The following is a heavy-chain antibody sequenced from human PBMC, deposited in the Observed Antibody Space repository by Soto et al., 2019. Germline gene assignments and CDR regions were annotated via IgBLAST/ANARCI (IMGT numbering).Heavy chain of an antibody. D-gene: IGHD3-3*01. V-gene: IGHV4-4*07. CDR2: IYTSWST. Sequence: SDTLSRSCTVSSSSMSPYYWSWLRRPAGKGLEWIGRIYTSWSTNYNPSLKSRVTMSVDTAKNQFSLKQSSVTAADTAAYYCAEPSGYSHPFAYWGPGTLVT. CDR1: SSSMSPYY. J-gene: IGHJ4*02. CDR3: AEPSGYSHPFAY.